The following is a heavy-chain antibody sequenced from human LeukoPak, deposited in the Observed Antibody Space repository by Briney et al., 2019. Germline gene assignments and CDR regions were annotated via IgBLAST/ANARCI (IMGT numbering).Heavy chain of an antibody. Sequence: GRSLRLSCAASGFSFSAYDMHWVRQAPGKGLEWVAVVSYDGGNRYHAGSVKGRFTISRDNSKNTLYLQVNNLTTEDTAVYFCAKTMVRTAILLSLPSYYYGLDVWGTGTTVTVSS. V-gene: IGHV3-30*18. D-gene: IGHD3-10*01. CDR1: GFSFSAYD. J-gene: IGHJ6*04. CDR3: AKTMVRTAILLSLPSYYYGLDV. CDR2: VSYDGGNR.